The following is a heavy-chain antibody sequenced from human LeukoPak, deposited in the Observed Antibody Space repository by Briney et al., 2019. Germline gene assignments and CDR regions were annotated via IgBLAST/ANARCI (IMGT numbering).Heavy chain of an antibody. Sequence: PGGSLRLSCAASGFTFSSYAMHWVRQAPGKGLEWVAVISYDGSNKYYADSVKGRFTISRDNSKNTLYLQMNSLRAEDTAVYYCARFSGSYPYPYYFDYWGQGTLVTVSS. V-gene: IGHV3-30-3*01. CDR2: ISYDGSNK. CDR3: ARFSGSYPYPYYFDY. J-gene: IGHJ4*02. D-gene: IGHD1-26*01. CDR1: GFTFSSYA.